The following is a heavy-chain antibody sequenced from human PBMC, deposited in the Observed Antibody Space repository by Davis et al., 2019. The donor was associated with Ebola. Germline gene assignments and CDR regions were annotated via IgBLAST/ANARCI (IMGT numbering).Heavy chain of an antibody. D-gene: IGHD2-15*01. CDR1: GYTFISYG. J-gene: IGHJ6*02. CDR2: ISAYNGNT. CDR3: ARVGGSSYYYYGMDV. V-gene: IGHV1-18*01. Sequence: ASVPVSCKASGYTFISYGISCVRHAPGQGLEWMGWISAYNGNTNYAQKLQGRVTMTTDTSTSTAYMELRSLRSDDTAVYYCARVGGSSYYYYGMDVWGQGTTVTVSS.